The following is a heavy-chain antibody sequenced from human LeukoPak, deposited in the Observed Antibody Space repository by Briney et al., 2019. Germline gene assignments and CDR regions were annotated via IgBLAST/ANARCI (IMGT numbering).Heavy chain of an antibody. CDR1: GGSFSGYY. J-gene: IGHJ4*02. CDR3: ASAPGTFPDY. V-gene: IGHV4-34*01. Sequence: SETLSLTCAVYGGSFSGYYWSWIRQPPGKGPEWIGEINHSGSTNYNPSLKSRVTISVDTSKNQFSLKLSSVTAADTAVYYCASAPGTFPDYWGQGTLVTVSS. CDR2: INHSGST. D-gene: IGHD3-16*01.